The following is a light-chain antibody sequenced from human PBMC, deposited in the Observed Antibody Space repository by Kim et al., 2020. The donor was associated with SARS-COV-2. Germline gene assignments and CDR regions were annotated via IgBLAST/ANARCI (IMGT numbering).Light chain of an antibody. CDR3: QQYGSSWT. CDR1: QSVSSSY. V-gene: IGKV3-20*01. CDR2: GAF. J-gene: IGKJ1*01. Sequence: EIVLTQSPGTLSLSPGERATLSCRASQSVSSSYLAWYQQKPGQAPSLLIYGAFSRAAGIPDRFSGSGSGTDFTLTISRLEPEDFAVYYCQQYGSSWTFGQGTKVDIK.